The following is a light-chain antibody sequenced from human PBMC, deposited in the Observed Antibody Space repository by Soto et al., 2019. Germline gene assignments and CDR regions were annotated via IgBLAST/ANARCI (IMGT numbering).Light chain of an antibody. J-gene: IGLJ1*01. Sequence: QSVLTQPASVSGSPGQSITISCTGTSSDVGGYNYVSWYQQHPGKAPKLMIYAVSNRPSGVSYRFSGSKSGNTASLTISGLQAEDEADYYCSSFTISSTLVFGPGTKLTVL. CDR2: AVS. CDR3: SSFTISSTLV. V-gene: IGLV2-14*01. CDR1: SSDVGGYNY.